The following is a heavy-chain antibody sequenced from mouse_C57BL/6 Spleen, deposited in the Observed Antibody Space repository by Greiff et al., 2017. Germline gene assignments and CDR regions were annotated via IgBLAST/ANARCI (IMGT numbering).Heavy chain of an antibody. J-gene: IGHJ2*01. CDR2: ISSGSSTI. CDR3: ARIGSTTVVATGRYYFDY. Sequence: EVHLVESGGGLVKPGGSLKLSCAASGFTFSDYGMHWVRQAPEKGLEWVAYISSGSSTIYYADTVKGRFTISRDNAKNTLFLQMTSLRSEDTAMYYCARIGSTTVVATGRYYFDYWGQGTTLTVSS. V-gene: IGHV5-17*01. CDR1: GFTFSDYG. D-gene: IGHD1-1*01.